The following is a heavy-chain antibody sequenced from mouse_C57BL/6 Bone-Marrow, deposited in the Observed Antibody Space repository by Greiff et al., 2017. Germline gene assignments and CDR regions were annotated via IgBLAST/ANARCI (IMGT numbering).Heavy chain of an antibody. CDR3: AGRSSSCCFAY. V-gene: IGHV1-47*01. Sequence: QVQLQQSGAELVKPGASVKLSCKASGFTFTTYPIEWMKQNHGKSLEWIGNFHPYNDDTKYNEKFKGQSPWTVEKSSLTVYLELSRLTSDDSAVYYCAGRSSSCCFAYWGQGTTLTVSS. CDR1: GFTFTTYP. D-gene: IGHD1-1*01. CDR2: FHPYNDDT. J-gene: IGHJ2*01.